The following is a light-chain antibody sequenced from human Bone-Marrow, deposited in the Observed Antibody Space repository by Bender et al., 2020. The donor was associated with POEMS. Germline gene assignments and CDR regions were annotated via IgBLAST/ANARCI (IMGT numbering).Light chain of an antibody. J-gene: IGLJ3*02. V-gene: IGLV2-14*02. CDR2: EGS. CDR3: SSYGSYSRV. Sequence: QSALTQFASVSGSPGQSITISCTGTSSDVGSYNLVSWYQQHPGKAPKLMIYEGSKRPSGVSNRFSGSKSGNTASLTISGLQAEDEADYYCSSYGSYSRVFGGGTKLTVL. CDR1: SSDVGSYNL.